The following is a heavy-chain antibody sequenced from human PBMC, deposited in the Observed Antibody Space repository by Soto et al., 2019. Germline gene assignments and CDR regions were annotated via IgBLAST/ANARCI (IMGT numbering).Heavy chain of an antibody. CDR2: IYYSGST. D-gene: IGHD3-10*01. CDR3: ARENYGSGSYSPGHWFDP. V-gene: IGHV4-31*03. J-gene: IGHJ5*02. CDR1: GGSISSGGYY. Sequence: SETLSLTCTVSGGSISSGGYYWSWIRQHPGKGLEWIGYIYYSGSTYYNPSLKSRVTISVDTSKNQFSLKLSSVTAADTAVYYCARENYGSGSYSPGHWFDPWGQGTLVTVSS.